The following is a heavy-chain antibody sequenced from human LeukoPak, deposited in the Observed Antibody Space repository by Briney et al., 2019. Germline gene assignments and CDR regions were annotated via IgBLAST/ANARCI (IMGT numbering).Heavy chain of an antibody. CDR2: IYYSGST. Sequence: PSETLSLTCTVSGGSISSSSYYWGWIRQPPGKGLEWIGSIYYSGSTYYNPSLKSRVTISVATSKNQFSLKLSSVPAADTAVYYCAKVKGGYFYALDSWGQGTLVTVHS. CDR3: AKVKGGYFYALDS. V-gene: IGHV4-39*07. CDR1: GGSISSSSYY. J-gene: IGHJ4*02. D-gene: IGHD5-12*01.